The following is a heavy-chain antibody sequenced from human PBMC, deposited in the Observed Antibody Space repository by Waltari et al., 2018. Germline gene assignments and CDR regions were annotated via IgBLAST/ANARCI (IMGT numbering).Heavy chain of an antibody. J-gene: IGHJ5*02. D-gene: IGHD5-12*01. CDR3: ASGPGSGYDSNWFDP. CDR1: GSTFSSYA. CDR2: IIPILGIA. V-gene: IGHV1-69*02. Sequence: VQLVRSGAGVKKPGSSVKVACNASGSTFSSYASSWVRRAPGQGLEWMGRIIPILGIANYAQKFQGRVTITADKSTSTAYMELSSLRSEDTAVYYCASGPGSGYDSNWFDPWGQGTLVTVSS.